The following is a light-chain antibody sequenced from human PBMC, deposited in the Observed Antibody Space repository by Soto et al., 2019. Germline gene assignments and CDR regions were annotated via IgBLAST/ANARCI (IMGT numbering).Light chain of an antibody. J-gene: IGKJ1*01. V-gene: IGKV3-20*01. CDR2: DAS. CDR3: QQYGSSPWT. Sequence: EIVLTQSPGTLSLSPGKRATLSCRASQSVSSYLAWYQQKPGQAPRLLIYDASNRATGIPARFSGSGSGTDFTLTISRLEPEDFAVYFCQQYGSSPWTFGQGTKV. CDR1: QSVSSY.